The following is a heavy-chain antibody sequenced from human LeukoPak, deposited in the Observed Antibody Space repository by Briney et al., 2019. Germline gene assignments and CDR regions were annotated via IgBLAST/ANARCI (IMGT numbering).Heavy chain of an antibody. CDR2: IIPIFGTA. J-gene: IGHJ6*03. CDR1: GGTFSNYA. D-gene: IGHD1-26*01. Sequence: ASVKVSCKASGGTFSNYAISWVRQAPGQGLEWMGGIIPIFGTANYAQEFQGRVTITADESTRTACMELSSLRSDDTAVYYCASGKGGATDYYYYMDVWGKGTTVTISS. V-gene: IGHV1-69*13. CDR3: ASGKGGATDYYYYMDV.